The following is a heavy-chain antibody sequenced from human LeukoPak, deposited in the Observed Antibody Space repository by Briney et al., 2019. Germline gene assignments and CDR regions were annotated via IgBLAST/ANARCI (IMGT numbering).Heavy chain of an antibody. D-gene: IGHD5-12*01. CDR2: IYPGDSDT. Sequence: GESLKISCKGSGYSFTNYWIGWVRQMPGKRLEWMGIIYPGDSDTSYSPSFQGKVTISADKSFSTAYLQWSSLKASDTAIYYCARRDSGLEFFDYWGQGTLVTVSS. CDR1: GYSFTNYW. J-gene: IGHJ4*02. V-gene: IGHV5-51*01. CDR3: ARRDSGLEFFDY.